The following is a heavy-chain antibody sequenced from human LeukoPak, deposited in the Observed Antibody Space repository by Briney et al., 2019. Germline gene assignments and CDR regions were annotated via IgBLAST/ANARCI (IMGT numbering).Heavy chain of an antibody. J-gene: IGHJ5*02. Sequence: ASVKVSCKASGYTFTSYDINWVRQAPGQRLEWMGWINPNNGGTNYAQKFQGRVTLTRDTSISTVYMELSRLRSDDTAVYYCARAVQQLVQYNWFDPWGQGTLVTVSS. D-gene: IGHD6-13*01. CDR1: GYTFTSYD. CDR3: ARAVQQLVQYNWFDP. CDR2: INPNNGGT. V-gene: IGHV1-2*02.